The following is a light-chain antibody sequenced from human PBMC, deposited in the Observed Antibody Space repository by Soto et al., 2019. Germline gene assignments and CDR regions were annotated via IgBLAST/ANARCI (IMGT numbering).Light chain of an antibody. CDR2: WAS. J-gene: IGKJ1*01. CDR3: QQYYSTPRT. V-gene: IGKV4-1*01. CDR1: QSVLYSSNNKNY. Sequence: DIVMTQSPDSLAVSLGERATINCKPSQSVLYSSNNKNYLAWYQQKPGQPPKLLIYWASTRESGVPDRFSGSGSGTDFTLTISSLQAEDVAVYYCQQYYSTPRTFGQGNKVDI.